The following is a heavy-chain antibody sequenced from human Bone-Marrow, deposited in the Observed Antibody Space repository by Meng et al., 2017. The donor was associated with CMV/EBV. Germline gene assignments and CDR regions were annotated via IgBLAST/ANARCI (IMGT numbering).Heavy chain of an antibody. J-gene: IGHJ5*02. Sequence: HVKLNDAGPVLLKPSPTLSLTCTSSGGPISSVDYYWSWIRQPPGKGLEWIGYIYYSGSTYYNPSLKSRVTISVDTSKNQFSLKLSSVTAADTAVYYCARVSGLELGEVWFDPWGQGTLVTVSS. V-gene: IGHV4-30-4*08. CDR3: ARVSGLELGEVWFDP. D-gene: IGHD1-7*01. CDR2: IYYSGST. CDR1: GGPISSVDYY.